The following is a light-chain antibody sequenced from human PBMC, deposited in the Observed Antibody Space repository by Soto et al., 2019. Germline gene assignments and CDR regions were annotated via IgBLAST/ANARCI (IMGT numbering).Light chain of an antibody. CDR2: DTS. V-gene: IGKV3-15*01. J-gene: IGKJ5*01. CDR3: QQYSNWPPIT. CDR1: QSVSIH. Sequence: ETVMTESPGTLSLSLGERATLSLRASQSVSIHLAWYQQKPGQAPRLLIYDTSTRATGIPARFSGSGSGTEFTLTISSLQSEDFAVYYCQQYSNWPPITFGQGTRLEI.